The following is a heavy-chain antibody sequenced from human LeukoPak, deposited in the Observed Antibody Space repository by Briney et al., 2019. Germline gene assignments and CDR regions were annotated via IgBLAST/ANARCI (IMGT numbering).Heavy chain of an antibody. Sequence: GGSLRLPCVASGFTFSSYAMHWVRQAPGKGLEYVSAISSNGGSTYYANSVKGRFTISRDNSKNTLYLQMGSLRAEDMAVYYCARDYYDSSAPPPLDYWGQGTLVTVSS. CDR2: ISSNGGST. CDR3: ARDYYDSSAPPPLDY. V-gene: IGHV3-64*01. D-gene: IGHD3-22*01. CDR1: GFTFSSYA. J-gene: IGHJ4*02.